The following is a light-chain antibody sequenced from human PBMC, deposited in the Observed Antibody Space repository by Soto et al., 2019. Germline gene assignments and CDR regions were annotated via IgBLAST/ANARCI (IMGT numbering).Light chain of an antibody. CDR1: QSVSSGY. CDR3: QQYGNSPPYT. Sequence: EIVLTQSPGTLSLSPGERATLSCRASQSVSSGYLAWYQQKPGQAPRLLIYGASITATGIPDRFSGSGSGTDFTLTISRLEPEDLAVYYCQQYGNSPPYTFGQGTKLEIK. J-gene: IGKJ2*01. V-gene: IGKV3-20*01. CDR2: GAS.